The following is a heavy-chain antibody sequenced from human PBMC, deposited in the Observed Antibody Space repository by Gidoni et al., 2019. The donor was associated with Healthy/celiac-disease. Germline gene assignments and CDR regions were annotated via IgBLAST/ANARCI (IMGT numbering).Heavy chain of an antibody. CDR3: ARHWEYSSSSLRNLYNWFDP. J-gene: IGHJ5*02. Sequence: QLQLQESGPGLVKPSETLSLTCTVSGGSISSSSYYWGWIRQPPGKGLEWIGSIYYSGSTYYNPSLKSRVTISVDTSKNQFSLKLSSVTAADTPVYYCARHWEYSSSSLRNLYNWFDPWGQGTLVTVSS. D-gene: IGHD6-6*01. CDR1: GGSISSSSYY. V-gene: IGHV4-39*01. CDR2: IYYSGST.